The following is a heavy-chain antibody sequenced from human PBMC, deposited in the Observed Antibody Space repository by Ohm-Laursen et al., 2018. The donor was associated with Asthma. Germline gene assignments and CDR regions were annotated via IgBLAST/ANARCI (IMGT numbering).Heavy chain of an antibody. J-gene: IGHJ4*02. CDR3: VKLPY. CDR1: GFTFSSYA. V-gene: IGHV3-64D*08. CDR2: ISSNGVNA. Sequence: GSLRLSCAASGFTFSSYAIHWVRQAPGKGLEYVSVISSNGVNANYADSVKGRFTISRDNSKNTLYLQMSGLRPDDTAVYYCVKLPYWGQGTLVTVSS.